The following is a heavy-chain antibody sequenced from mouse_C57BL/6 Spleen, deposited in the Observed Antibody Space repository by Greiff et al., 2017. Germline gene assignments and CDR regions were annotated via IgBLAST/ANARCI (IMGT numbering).Heavy chain of an antibody. CDR2: ISGGGGNT. CDR1: GFTFSSYT. D-gene: IGHD2-3*01. J-gene: IGHJ3*01. Sequence: EVKLVESGGGLVKPGGSLKLSCAASGFTFSSYTMSWVRQTPEKRLEWVATISGGGGNTYYPDSVKGRFTISRDNAKNTLYLQMSSLRSEDTALYDGARHDGGFAYWGQGTLVTVSA. CDR3: ARHDGGFAY. V-gene: IGHV5-9*01.